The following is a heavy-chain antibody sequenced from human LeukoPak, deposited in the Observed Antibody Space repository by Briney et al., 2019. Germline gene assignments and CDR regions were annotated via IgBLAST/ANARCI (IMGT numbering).Heavy chain of an antibody. Sequence: SETLSLTCAVYGGSFSGYYWSWIRQPPGKGLEWIGEINHSGSTNYNPSLKSRVTISVDTSKNQFSLKRSSVTAADTAVYYCARGAYDYVWGSYRHGNWFDPWGQGTLVTVSS. CDR3: ARGAYDYVWGSYRHGNWFDP. D-gene: IGHD3-16*02. J-gene: IGHJ5*02. CDR1: GGSFSGYY. V-gene: IGHV4-34*01. CDR2: INHSGST.